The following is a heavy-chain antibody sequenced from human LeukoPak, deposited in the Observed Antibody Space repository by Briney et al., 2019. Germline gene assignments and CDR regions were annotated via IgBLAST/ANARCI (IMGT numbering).Heavy chain of an antibody. V-gene: IGHV3-30*03. CDR2: IFYDGNAK. J-gene: IGHJ5*02. Sequence: GQPLRLSCEAAGFTFRGYCMHWVRQSPGKGLEWVAVIFYDGNAKAFADSVNGPFNNSKDKPKNKLFLQRTTLRPEDTAMYYSARGRLSYGFTVAAWRQATPVIVSS. CDR3: ARGRLSYGFTVAA. CDR1: GFTFRGYC. D-gene: IGHD5-18*01.